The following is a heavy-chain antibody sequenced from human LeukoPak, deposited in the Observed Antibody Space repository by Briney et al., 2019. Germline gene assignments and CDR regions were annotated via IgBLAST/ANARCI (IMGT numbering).Heavy chain of an antibody. V-gene: IGHV4-31*03. Sequence: SETLSLTCTVSGVSITSGGNYWSWIRQRPGKGLEWIGYIHYCGSTYYNPSLKSRITISVDTSKNQFSLKLNSVTAADTAVYYCGREGFYYNSSGPIDSGGQGTLVTVS. D-gene: IGHD3-22*01. CDR1: GVSITSGGNY. J-gene: IGHJ4*02. CDR2: IHYCGST. CDR3: GREGFYYNSSGPIDS.